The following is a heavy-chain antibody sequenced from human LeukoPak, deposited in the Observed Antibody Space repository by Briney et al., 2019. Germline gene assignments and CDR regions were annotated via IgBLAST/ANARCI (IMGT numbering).Heavy chain of an antibody. J-gene: IGHJ4*02. CDR1: GFTFITYN. V-gene: IGHV3-21*01. D-gene: IGHD1-1*01. Sequence: PGRSLRLSCAASGFTFITYNMHWVRQAPGKGLEWVSSITRSSYIYYADSVKGRFTISRDNAKNSLYLQMNSLRAEDTAVYFCARYCTFRTCSGTKFDYWGQGTLVTVSS. CDR3: ARYCTFRTCSGTKFDY. CDR2: ITRSSYI.